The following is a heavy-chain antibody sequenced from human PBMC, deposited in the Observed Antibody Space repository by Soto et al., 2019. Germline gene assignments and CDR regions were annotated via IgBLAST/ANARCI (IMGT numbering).Heavy chain of an antibody. J-gene: IGHJ4*02. CDR3: ARESNSGSYALPYDY. D-gene: IGHD1-26*01. CDR2: IYSGGST. V-gene: IGHV3-53*01. CDR1: GFTVSSNY. Sequence: PGGSLRLSCAASGFTVSSNYMSWVRQAPGKGLEWVSVIYSGGSTYYADSVKGRFTISRDNSKNTLYLQMNSLRAEDTAVYYCARESNSGSYALPYDYWGQGTLVTVSS.